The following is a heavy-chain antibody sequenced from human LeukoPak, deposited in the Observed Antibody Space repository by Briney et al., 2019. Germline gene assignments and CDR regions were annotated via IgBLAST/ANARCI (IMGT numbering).Heavy chain of an antibody. CDR3: ARGVSTSRFFDY. V-gene: IGHV1-69*04. D-gene: IGHD2-2*01. Sequence: ASVKVSCEASGGDFSNYGISWARQAPGQGLEWIGRIIPILGLAKTAQHFQDRVTITADSSTTIVYMELRGLTSEDTAIYYCARGVSTSRFFDYWGQGAQVTVSS. J-gene: IGHJ4*02. CDR2: IIPILGLA. CDR1: GGDFSNYG.